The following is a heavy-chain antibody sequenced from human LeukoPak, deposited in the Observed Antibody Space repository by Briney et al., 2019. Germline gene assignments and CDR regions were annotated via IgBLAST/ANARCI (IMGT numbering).Heavy chain of an antibody. V-gene: IGHV3-30-3*01. J-gene: IGHJ4*02. D-gene: IGHD3-10*01. CDR2: ISYDGSNK. CDR1: GFTFSSYA. Sequence: GGSLRLSRAASGFTFSSYAMHWVRQAPGKGLEWVAVISYDGSNKYYADSVKGRFTISRDNSKNTLYLQMNSLRAEDTAVYYCAREVLNYYGSGSYFDYWGQGTLVTVSS. CDR3: AREVLNYYGSGSYFDY.